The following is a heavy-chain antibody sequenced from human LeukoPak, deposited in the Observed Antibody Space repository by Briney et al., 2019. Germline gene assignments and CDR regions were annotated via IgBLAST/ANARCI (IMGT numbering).Heavy chain of an antibody. CDR3: ARDSRRRRGNWFDP. J-gene: IGHJ5*02. CDR1: GGTFSSYA. CDR2: IIPIFGTA. Sequence: SVKVSCKASGGTFSSYAISWVRQAPGQGLEWMGGIIPIFGTADYAQKFQGRVTITADESTSTAYMELSSLRSEDTAVYYCARDSRRRRGNWFDPWGQGTLVTVSS. D-gene: IGHD1-14*01. V-gene: IGHV1-69*13.